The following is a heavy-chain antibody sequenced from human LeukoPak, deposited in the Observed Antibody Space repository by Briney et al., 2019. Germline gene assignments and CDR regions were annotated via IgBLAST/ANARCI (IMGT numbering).Heavy chain of an antibody. J-gene: IGHJ4*02. CDR3: ARHVWFGEFLFDC. CDR1: GGSIRSSSYY. V-gene: IGHV4-39*01. D-gene: IGHD3-10*01. Sequence: PSQTLSLTCTVSGGSIRSSSYYWGWIRQPPGKVLEWIGSIYYSGSTYYNPSLKSRVPISVDTSKNQFSLKLSSVTAADTAVYYCARHVWFGEFLFDCWGQGTLVTVSS. CDR2: IYYSGST.